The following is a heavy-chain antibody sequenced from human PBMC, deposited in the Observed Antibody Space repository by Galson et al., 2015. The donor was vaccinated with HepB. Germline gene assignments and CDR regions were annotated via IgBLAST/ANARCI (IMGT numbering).Heavy chain of an antibody. V-gene: IGHV1-69*04. CDR1: GGTFSSYA. CDR2: IIPILGIA. CDR3: ARDVESPFDY. Sequence: SAKVSCKASGGTFSSYAISWVRQAPGQGLEWMGRIIPILGIANYAQKFQGRVTITADKSTSTAYMELSSLRSEDTAVYYCARDVESPFDYWGQGTLVTVSS. J-gene: IGHJ4*02.